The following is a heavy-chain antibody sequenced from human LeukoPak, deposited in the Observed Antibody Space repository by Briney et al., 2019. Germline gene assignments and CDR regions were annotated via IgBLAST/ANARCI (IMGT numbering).Heavy chain of an antibody. CDR3: ARVGYSSGY. Sequence: ASLRLSCAASGFTFSSYAMSWVRQPPGKGLEWIGEINHSGSTNYNPSLKSRVTISVDTSKNQFSLKLSSVTAADTAVYYCARVGYSSGYWGQGTLVTVSS. J-gene: IGHJ4*02. CDR1: GFTFSSYA. V-gene: IGHV4-34*01. D-gene: IGHD2-15*01. CDR2: INHSGST.